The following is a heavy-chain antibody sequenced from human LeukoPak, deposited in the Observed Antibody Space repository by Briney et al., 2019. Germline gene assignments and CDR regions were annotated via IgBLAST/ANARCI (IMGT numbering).Heavy chain of an antibody. CDR1: GFTFSSYA. CDR2: IYSSGST. V-gene: IGHV4-39*01. Sequence: GSLRLSCAASGFTFSSYAMSWVRQPPWKGLEWIGSIYSSGSTYYNPSLKSRVAVSVDTSKNQFSLRLTSVTAADTAVYYCARARGYSYAFDPWGQGTLVTVSS. CDR3: ARARGYSYAFDP. D-gene: IGHD5-18*01. J-gene: IGHJ5*02.